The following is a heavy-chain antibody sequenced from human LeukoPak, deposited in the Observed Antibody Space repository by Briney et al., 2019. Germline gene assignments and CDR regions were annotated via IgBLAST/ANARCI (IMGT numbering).Heavy chain of an antibody. CDR3: ARRLGAVRLVYRNWFDP. Sequence: SETLSLTCAVYGGSFSGYYWSWIRQPPGKGLEWIGEINHSGSTNYNPSLKSRVTISVDTSKNQFSLKLSSVTAADTAVYYCARRLGAVRLVYRNWFDPWGQGTLVTVSS. D-gene: IGHD3-16*01. CDR2: INHSGST. J-gene: IGHJ5*02. CDR1: GGSFSGYY. V-gene: IGHV4-34*01.